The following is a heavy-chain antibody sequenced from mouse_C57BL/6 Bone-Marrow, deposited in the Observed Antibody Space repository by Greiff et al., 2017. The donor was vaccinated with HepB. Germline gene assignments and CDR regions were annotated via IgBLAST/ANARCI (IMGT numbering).Heavy chain of an antibody. D-gene: IGHD1-1*01. CDR1: GYTFTSYW. J-gene: IGHJ1*03. V-gene: IGHV1-53*01. CDR3: VITTLVAPYWYFDV. CDR2: INPSNGGT. Sequence: QVQLQQPGTELVKPGASVKLSCKASGYTFTSYWMHWVKQRPGQGLEWIGNINPSNGGTNYNEKFKSKATMTADKYSSTAYMQLSSLTSEDSAVYSCVITTLVAPYWYFDVWGTGTPVTVSS.